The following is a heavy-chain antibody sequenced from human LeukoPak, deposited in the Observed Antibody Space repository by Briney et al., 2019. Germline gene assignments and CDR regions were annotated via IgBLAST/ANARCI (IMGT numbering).Heavy chain of an antibody. J-gene: IGHJ6*03. D-gene: IGHD3-10*01. CDR2: INTNTGNP. CDR1: GYTFTSYA. Sequence: ASVKVSCKASGYTFTSYAMNWVRQAPGQGLEWMGWINTNTGNPTYAKGFTGRFVFSLDTSVSTAYLQISSLKAEDTAVYYCARDSYYYGSGSWIDYYYMDVWGKGTTVTVSS. CDR3: ARDSYYYGSGSWIDYYYMDV. V-gene: IGHV7-4-1*02.